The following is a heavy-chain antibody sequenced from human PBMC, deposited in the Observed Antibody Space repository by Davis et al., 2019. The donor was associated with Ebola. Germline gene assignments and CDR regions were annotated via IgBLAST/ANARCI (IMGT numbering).Heavy chain of an antibody. CDR2: ISAYNGNT. V-gene: IGHV1-18*01. Sequence: ASVKVSCKTSGYTFINYAISWVRQAPGQGLEWMGWISAYNGNTNYAQKLQGRVTMTTDTSTSTAYMELRSLRSGDTAVYYCARVLYSGSYYGAFDIWGQGTMVTVSS. CDR1: GYTFINYA. J-gene: IGHJ3*02. D-gene: IGHD1-26*01. CDR3: ARVLYSGSYYGAFDI.